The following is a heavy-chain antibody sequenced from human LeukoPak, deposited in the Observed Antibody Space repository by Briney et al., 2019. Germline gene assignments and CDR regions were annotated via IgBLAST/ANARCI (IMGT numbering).Heavy chain of an antibody. CDR2: ISSTSSAI. V-gene: IGHV3-48*04. CDR1: GFKFSSFS. D-gene: IGHD3-16*01. CDR3: ARVIGSYGDSAY. J-gene: IGHJ4*02. Sequence: GGSLRLSCTASGFKFSSFSMNWARQAPGRGREWLSYISSTSSAIYYADSLKGRFTISRDNAKNSLYLPMDSLRAEDMAIYYCARVIGSYGDSAYWGQGTLVTVSS.